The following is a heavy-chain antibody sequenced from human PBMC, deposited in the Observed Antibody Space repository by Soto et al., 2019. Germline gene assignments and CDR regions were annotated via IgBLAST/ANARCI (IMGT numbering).Heavy chain of an antibody. Sequence: QVQLVESGGGVVQPGTSLRLSCVASGFTFSTSGMHWVRQAPGKGLEWVAVISRDGSVKYYADSVKGRFTISRDTSKNTLYLQMISLRAEDTAVYYCAGENASGYWGQGTLVTVSS. J-gene: IGHJ4*02. CDR1: GFTFSTSG. D-gene: IGHD2-21*01. CDR3: AGENASGY. V-gene: IGHV3-30*03. CDR2: ISRDGSVK.